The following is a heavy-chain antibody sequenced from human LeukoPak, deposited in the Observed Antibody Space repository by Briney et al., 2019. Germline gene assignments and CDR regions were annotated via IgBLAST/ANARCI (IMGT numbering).Heavy chain of an antibody. CDR1: GGSISSYY. CDR2: IYYSGST. CDR3: ARRAYSYVSFDY. J-gene: IGHJ4*02. V-gene: IGHV4-59*08. D-gene: IGHD5-18*01. Sequence: SETLSLTCTVSGGSISSYYWSWIRQPPGKGLEWIGYIYYSGSTNYSPSLKSRVTISVDMSMNQFSLKLSSVTAADTAVYYCARRAYSYVSFDYWGQGTLVTVSS.